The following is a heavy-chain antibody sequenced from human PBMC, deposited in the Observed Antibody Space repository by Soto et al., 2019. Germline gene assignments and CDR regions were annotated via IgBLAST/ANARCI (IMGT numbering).Heavy chain of an antibody. D-gene: IGHD3-22*01. J-gene: IGHJ3*02. CDR1: GFSLMTSGVC. CDR2: IYWNDDK. Sequence: SGPTCEPTHTLTLTCTFAGFSLMTSGVCVGWIRQPPGKALEWLALIYWNDDKRYSPSLKSRLTITKDTSKNQVVLTMTNMDPVDTATYYCATTRDDYYDSSGYYGCAFDIWGQGTMVTVSS. V-gene: IGHV2-5*01. CDR3: ATTRDDYYDSSGYYGCAFDI.